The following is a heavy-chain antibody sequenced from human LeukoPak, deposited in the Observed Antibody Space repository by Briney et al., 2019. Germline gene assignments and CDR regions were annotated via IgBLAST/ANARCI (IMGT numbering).Heavy chain of an antibody. CDR2: ISTTSTYI. D-gene: IGHD2-2*01. V-gene: IGHV3-21*06. J-gene: IGHJ4*02. Sequence: PGGSPRLSCAASGFAFSSYNMKWVRQAPGKGLEWVSFISTTSTYIYYADSVKGRFTVSRDNSKNLLYLQMDSLRVEDTSVYYCARAGTCSSTSCDGGIEYWGQGTLVTVSS. CDR3: ARAGTCSSTSCDGGIEY. CDR1: GFAFSSYN.